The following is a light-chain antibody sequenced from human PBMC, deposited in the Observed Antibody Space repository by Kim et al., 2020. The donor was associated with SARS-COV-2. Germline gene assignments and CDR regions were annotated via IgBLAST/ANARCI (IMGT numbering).Light chain of an antibody. CDR1: NIGGKN. Sequence: GALGKASKMTWGVNNIGGKNVHRYQEKPDQAPVRVIYRDSKRPSGIPARFSGSNSGNTATLTISRAQAGDEADYYCQVWDSSTAVFGGGTQLTVL. CDR2: RDS. V-gene: IGLV3-9*01. J-gene: IGLJ2*01. CDR3: QVWDSSTAV.